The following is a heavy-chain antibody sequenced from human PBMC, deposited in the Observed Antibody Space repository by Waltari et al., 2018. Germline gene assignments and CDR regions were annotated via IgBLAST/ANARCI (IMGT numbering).Heavy chain of an antibody. CDR3: ARAPGKAILSWFDP. Sequence: QVQLQESGPGLVKPSETLSLTCTVSGGSVSSGSYYWSWIRQPPGKGLEWIGYIYYSGSTNYNPSLKSRVTISVDTSKNQFSLKLSSVTAADTAVYYCARAPGKAILSWFDPWGQGTLVTVSS. CDR2: IYYSGST. V-gene: IGHV4-61*01. J-gene: IGHJ5*02. CDR1: GGSVSSGSYY.